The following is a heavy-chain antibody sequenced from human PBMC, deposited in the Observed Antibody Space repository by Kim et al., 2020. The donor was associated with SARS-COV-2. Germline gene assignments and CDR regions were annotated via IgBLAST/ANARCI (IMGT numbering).Heavy chain of an antibody. Sequence: GGSLRLSCAASGFTFSNAWMSWVRQAPGKGLEWVGRIESKSDGETTDYAAPVKGRFTISRDDSKNTLYLQMNSLKTEDTAVYYCATLSGSWFDFWGQGT. V-gene: IGHV3-15*04. CDR3: ATLSGSWFDF. D-gene: IGHD6-13*01. CDR1: GFTFSNAW. CDR2: IESKSDGETT. J-gene: IGHJ4*02.